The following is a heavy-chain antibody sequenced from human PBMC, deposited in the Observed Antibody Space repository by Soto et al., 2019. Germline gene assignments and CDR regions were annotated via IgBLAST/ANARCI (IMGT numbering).Heavy chain of an antibody. Sequence: QVQLVQSGPEVKKPGSSVKVSCKASGGTFTSFAISWVRQAPGQGLEWMGGIVPLFGIPNYAQRFQGRVTITADRSTSTAFMELSSLVSEDTAIYYCARSTYHEILTGFFDYYYYGMDVWGQGTTVTVSS. CDR3: ARSTYHEILTGFFDYYYYGMDV. D-gene: IGHD3-9*01. CDR1: GGTFTSFA. V-gene: IGHV1-69*17. J-gene: IGHJ6*02. CDR2: IVPLFGIP.